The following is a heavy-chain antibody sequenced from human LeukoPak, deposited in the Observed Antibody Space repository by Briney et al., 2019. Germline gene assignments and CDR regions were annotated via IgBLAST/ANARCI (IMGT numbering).Heavy chain of an antibody. V-gene: IGHV4-39*01. CDR3: ARHTRGGIYYLDY. CDR1: GGSISSGSYY. J-gene: IGHJ4*02. D-gene: IGHD2/OR15-2a*01. CDR2: IYYSGST. Sequence: SETLSLTCTVSGGSISSGSYYWGWIRQPPGKGLEWIGTIYYSGSTYCNPSLKSRVTIFVDTSKNQFSLKLSSVTAAGTAVYFCARHTRGGIYYLDYWGQGTLVTVSS.